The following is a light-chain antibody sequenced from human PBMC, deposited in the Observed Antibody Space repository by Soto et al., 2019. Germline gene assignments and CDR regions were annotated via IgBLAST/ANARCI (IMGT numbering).Light chain of an antibody. CDR3: QQYTNWPRT. CDR2: GAS. V-gene: IGKV3-15*01. J-gene: IGKJ1*01. Sequence: EIVITQSLATLSVSNGERATLSCRASQSVSSNLAWYQQKPGQAPRLLIYGASTRATGIPARFSGSGSGTEFTLTISGLQSEDFAVYYCQQYTNWPRTFGQGTKVDIK. CDR1: QSVSSN.